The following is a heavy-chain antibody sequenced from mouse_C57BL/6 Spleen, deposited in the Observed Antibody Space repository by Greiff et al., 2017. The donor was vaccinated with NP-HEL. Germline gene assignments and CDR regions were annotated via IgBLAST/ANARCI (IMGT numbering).Heavy chain of an antibody. D-gene: IGHD1-1*01. J-gene: IGHJ2*01. CDR2: IDPSDSYT. Sequence: QVQLQQPGAELVKPGASVKLSCKASGYTFTSYWMQWVKQRPGQGLEWIGEIDPSDSYTNYNQKFKGKATLTVDTSSSTAYMQLSSLTSEDSAVYYCARSERYGSSYVGYWGQGTTLTVSS. CDR1: GYTFTSYW. V-gene: IGHV1-50*01. CDR3: ARSERYGSSYVGY.